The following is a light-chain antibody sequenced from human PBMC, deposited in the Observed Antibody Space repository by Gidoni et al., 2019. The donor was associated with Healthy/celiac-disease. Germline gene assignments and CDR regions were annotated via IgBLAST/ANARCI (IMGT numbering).Light chain of an antibody. Sequence: EMVLTQSPATLSLSPGERATLSCRARQSVSSYLAWYQQKPGQAPRLLIYDASNRATGIPARFSGSGSGTDFTLPISSLEPEDFAVYYCQQRSNWPLFGPGTKVDI. J-gene: IGKJ3*01. CDR2: DAS. CDR1: QSVSSY. V-gene: IGKV3-11*01. CDR3: QQRSNWPL.